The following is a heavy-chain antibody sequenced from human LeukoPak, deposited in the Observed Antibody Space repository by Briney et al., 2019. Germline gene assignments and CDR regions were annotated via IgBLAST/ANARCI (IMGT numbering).Heavy chain of an antibody. CDR1: GYTFTSYD. V-gene: IGHV1-8*01. Sequence: PRASVKVSCKASGYTFTSYDINWVRQATGQGLEWMGWMNPNSGNTGYAQKFQGRVTMTRNTSISTAYMELSSLRSEDTAVYYCARGSIAAAGEDFDYWGQGTLVTVSS. CDR2: MNPNSGNT. CDR3: ARGSIAAAGEDFDY. J-gene: IGHJ4*02. D-gene: IGHD6-13*01.